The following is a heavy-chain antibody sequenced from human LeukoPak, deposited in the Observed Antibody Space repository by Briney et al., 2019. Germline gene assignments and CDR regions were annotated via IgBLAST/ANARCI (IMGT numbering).Heavy chain of an antibody. D-gene: IGHD1-1*01. Sequence: PGGSLSLSCAASGFTFSSYWMSWVRQAPGKGLEGVANIKQDGSEKYYVDSVKGRFTIYRDNAKNALYLQMNRLRAEDRAVYYCARERPHYYFGMDVWGQGTTVTVSS. CDR3: ARERPHYYFGMDV. CDR2: IKQDGSEK. CDR1: GFTFSSYW. V-gene: IGHV3-7*01. J-gene: IGHJ6*02.